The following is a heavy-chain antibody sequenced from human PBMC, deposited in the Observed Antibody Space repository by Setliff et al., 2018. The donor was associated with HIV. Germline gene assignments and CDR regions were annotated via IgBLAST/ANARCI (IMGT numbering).Heavy chain of an antibody. Sequence: GGSLRLSCAASGFTFSSYGMHWVRQAPGKGLEWVAFIRYDGSNKYYADSVKGRFTISRDNSKNTLRLQMNSLRAEDTALYYCAKDMEYDTSVYYHWYFDLWGRGALVTVSS. D-gene: IGHD3-22*01. CDR3: AKDMEYDTSVYYHWYFDL. CDR1: GFTFSSYG. V-gene: IGHV3-30*02. J-gene: IGHJ2*01. CDR2: IRYDGSNK.